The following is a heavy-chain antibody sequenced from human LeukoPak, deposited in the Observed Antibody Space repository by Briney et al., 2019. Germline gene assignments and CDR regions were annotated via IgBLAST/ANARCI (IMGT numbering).Heavy chain of an antibody. D-gene: IGHD1/OR15-1a*01. V-gene: IGHV3-9*03. CDR2: ISWNSGSI. J-gene: IGHJ4*02. Sequence: PGGSLRLSCATSGLSFSTYAMHWVRQAPGKGLEWVSGISWNSGSIGYADSVKGRFTISRDNAKNSLYLQMNSLRAEDMALYYCAKARGAWNTHPFDYWGQGTLVTVSS. CDR1: GLSFSTYA. CDR3: AKARGAWNTHPFDY.